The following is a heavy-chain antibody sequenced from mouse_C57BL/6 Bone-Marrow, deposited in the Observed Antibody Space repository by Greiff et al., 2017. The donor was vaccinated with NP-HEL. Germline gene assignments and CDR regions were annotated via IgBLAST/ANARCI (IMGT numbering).Heavy chain of an antibody. V-gene: IGHV1-81*01. D-gene: IGHD1-3*01. Sequence: QVQLKQSGAELARPGASVKLSCKASGYTFTSYGISWVKQRTGQGLEWIGEIYPRSGNTYYNEKFKGKATLTADKSSSTAYMGLRSLTSEDSAVYFCEGGAQGFDYWGQGTTLTVSS. CDR3: EGGAQGFDY. J-gene: IGHJ2*01. CDR1: GYTFTSYG. CDR2: IYPRSGNT.